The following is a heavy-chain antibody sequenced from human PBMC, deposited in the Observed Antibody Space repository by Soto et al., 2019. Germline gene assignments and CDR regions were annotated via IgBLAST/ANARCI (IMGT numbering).Heavy chain of an antibody. CDR3: VRGGADLYQNGLDV. D-gene: IGHD3-10*01. CDR1: GFTLKAYG. J-gene: IGHJ6*02. V-gene: IGHV3-23*01. CDR2: MTADGTGT. Sequence: DVQMLESGGGLVQPGGSLRLSCAASGFTLKAYGMSWLRQPPGKGLEWVSSMTADGTGTAHADSVKDRVTPSRDDSRDTVYLEMNSLRVEDTAVYYCVRGGADLYQNGLDVWGQGTTVSVSS.